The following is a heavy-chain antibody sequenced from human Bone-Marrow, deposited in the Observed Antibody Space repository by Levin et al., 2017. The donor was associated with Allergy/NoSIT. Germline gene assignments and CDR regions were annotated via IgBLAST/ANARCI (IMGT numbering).Heavy chain of an antibody. V-gene: IGHV4-30-2*01. Sequence: PSQTLSLTCAVSGGSISSGGYSWGWIRQPPGKGLEWVGYIYNSGTTYYNPSLKSRVTISVDRSRNHFSLKLSSVTAADTALYYCAREGATVGLGVFDYWGQGARVAVSS. CDR3: AREGATVGLGVFDY. J-gene: IGHJ4*02. D-gene: IGHD1-26*01. CDR1: GGSISSGGYS. CDR2: IYNSGTT.